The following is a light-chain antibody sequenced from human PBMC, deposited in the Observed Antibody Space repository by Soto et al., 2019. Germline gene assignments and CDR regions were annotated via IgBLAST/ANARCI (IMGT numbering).Light chain of an antibody. CDR3: PQYGSSPRT. Sequence: LSPGTLALSKGERATLSCRASQSVSSSYLAWYQQKPGQAPRLLIYAASSRATGIPDRFSGSGSGTDFTLTISRLEPEDFAVYYCPQYGSSPRTFGQVTKVDIK. V-gene: IGKV3-20*01. J-gene: IGKJ1*01. CDR1: QSVSSSY. CDR2: AAS.